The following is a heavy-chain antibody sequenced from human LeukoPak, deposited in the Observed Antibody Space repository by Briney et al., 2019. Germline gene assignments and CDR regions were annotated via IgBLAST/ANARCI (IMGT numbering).Heavy chain of an antibody. Sequence: TGGSLRLSCAASGYTFSRYWMHWVRQGPGKGLVWVSRINEDGSSTSYTESVRGRFTISRDNAKNTLYLQMNSLRAEDAAVYYCTTDRFGARDSWGQGTLVTVSS. V-gene: IGHV3-74*01. J-gene: IGHJ4*02. CDR1: GYTFSRYW. CDR3: TTDRFGARDS. D-gene: IGHD3-10*01. CDR2: INEDGSST.